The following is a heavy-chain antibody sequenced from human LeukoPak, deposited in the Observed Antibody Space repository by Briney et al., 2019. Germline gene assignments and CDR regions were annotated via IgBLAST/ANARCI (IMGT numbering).Heavy chain of an antibody. CDR2: IIPIFGTA. CDR3: AREGSSGTEYYYYYMDV. CDR1: GGTFSSYA. Sequence: ASVKVSCKASGGTFSSYAISWVRQAPGQGLEWMGGIIPIFGTANYAQKFQGRVTITADESTSTAYMELSSLRSEDTAVYYCAREGSSGTEYYYYYMDVWGKGTTVTVSS. J-gene: IGHJ6*03. D-gene: IGHD6-6*01. V-gene: IGHV1-69*13.